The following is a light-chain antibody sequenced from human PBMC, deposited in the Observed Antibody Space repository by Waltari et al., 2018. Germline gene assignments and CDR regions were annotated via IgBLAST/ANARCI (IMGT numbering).Light chain of an antibody. CDR1: QSITTN. V-gene: IGKV3-15*01. CDR2: DAS. Sequence: EVVMTQSPATLSLSPGARATLPCRASQSITTNLAWYQHKPGQAPRLLIYDASTRATSVPARFSGSGSGTEFTLTISSLQSEDFAVYYCQQYNRWPPITFGQGTRLAIK. J-gene: IGKJ5*01. CDR3: QQYNRWPPIT.